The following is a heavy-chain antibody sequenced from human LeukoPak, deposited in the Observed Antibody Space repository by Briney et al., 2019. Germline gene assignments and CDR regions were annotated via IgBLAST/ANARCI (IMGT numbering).Heavy chain of an antibody. CDR3: ARDRSSTTSCPDY. Sequence: TGGSLRLSCAASGFTFSSYSMNWVRQAPGKGLEWVSYIGSSSTIYYADSVKGRFTISRDNAKYSLYLQMNSLRDEDTAVYYCARDRSSTTSCPDYWGQGTLVTVSS. CDR1: GFTFSSYS. J-gene: IGHJ4*02. CDR2: IGSSSTI. V-gene: IGHV3-48*02. D-gene: IGHD2-2*01.